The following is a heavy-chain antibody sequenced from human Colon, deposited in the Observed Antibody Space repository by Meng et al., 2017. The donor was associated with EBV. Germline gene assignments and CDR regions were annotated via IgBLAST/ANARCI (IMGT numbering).Heavy chain of an antibody. Sequence: HLQVAGSGLVEHSGTTLLTCSVAAGSITERNLWSWVRQPPGKGLEWIGEIYPYGGTNSNPTLKIRVTISVAKSKTQISLKLPSVIATDKAVDYCARWNFIDSYGFDHWGQGTLVTVSS. J-gene: IGHJ4*02. CDR1: AGSITERNL. CDR3: ARWNFIDSYGFDH. CDR2: IYPYGGT. V-gene: IGHV4-4*02. D-gene: IGHD5-18*01.